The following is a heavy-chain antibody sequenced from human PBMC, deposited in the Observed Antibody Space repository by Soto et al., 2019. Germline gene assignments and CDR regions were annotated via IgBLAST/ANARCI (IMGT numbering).Heavy chain of an antibody. CDR2: IYYSGST. J-gene: IGHJ4*02. Sequence: LXLTFTVSCGSISSGDYYWSWIRQPPGKGLEWIGYIYYSGSTYYNPSLKSRVTISVDTSKNQFSLKLSSVTAADTAVYYCARCTRFWSGYYGVDYWGQGTLVTVSS. D-gene: IGHD3-3*01. CDR1: CGSISSGDYY. CDR3: ARCTRFWSGYYGVDY. V-gene: IGHV4-30-4*01.